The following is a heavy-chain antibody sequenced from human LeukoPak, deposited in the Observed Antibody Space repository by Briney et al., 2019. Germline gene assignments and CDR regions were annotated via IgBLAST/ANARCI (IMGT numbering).Heavy chain of an antibody. V-gene: IGHV3-48*02. CDR1: GFTFSSYS. J-gene: IGHJ4*02. D-gene: IGHD3-10*01. CDR2: ISSSNNTK. Sequence: GGSLRLSCAASGFTFSSYSMNWVRQAPGKGLEWVSHISSSNNTKYYADSVKGRFTISRDNAKNSLYLQMNSLGDEDTAVYFCAGGDGWFGELLSFDYWGQGTLVTVSS. CDR3: AGGDGWFGELLSFDY.